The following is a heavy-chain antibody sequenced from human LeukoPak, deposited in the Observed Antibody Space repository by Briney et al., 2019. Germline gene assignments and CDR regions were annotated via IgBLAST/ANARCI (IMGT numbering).Heavy chain of an antibody. J-gene: IGHJ4*02. CDR1: GGTFSSYA. Sequence: WASVKVSCKASGGTFSSYAISWVRQAPGQGLEWMGGIIPIFGTANYAQKFQGRVTITADKSTSTAYMELSSLRSEDTAVCYCARGRYYYGSGSYYNSGYFDYWGQGTLVTVSS. D-gene: IGHD3-10*01. CDR3: ARGRYYYGSGSYYNSGYFDY. CDR2: IIPIFGTA. V-gene: IGHV1-69*06.